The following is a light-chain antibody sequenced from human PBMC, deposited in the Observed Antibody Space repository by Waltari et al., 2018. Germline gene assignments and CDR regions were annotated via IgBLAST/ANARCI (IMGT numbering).Light chain of an antibody. Sequence: QSVLTQPPSASGSPGQSVPISCTGTSSDICRFKYVSWYQQSPVKAPKLIIFEFSQRPSGVPDRFSGSKSGNTASLTLSGLQAEDEADYYCCSYAGDRLFYVFGTGTKVSVL. CDR1: SSDICRFKY. V-gene: IGLV2-8*01. CDR3: CSYAGDRLFYV. J-gene: IGLJ1*01. CDR2: EFS.